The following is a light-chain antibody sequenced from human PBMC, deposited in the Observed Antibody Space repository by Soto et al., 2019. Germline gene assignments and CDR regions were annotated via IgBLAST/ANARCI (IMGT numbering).Light chain of an antibody. Sequence: NFMLTQPHSVSESPGKTLSISCTRSSGSIANNYVQWYQQRPGSAPTTVIYENNQRLSGVPDRFSGSTDGSSNSASLTISGLQTEDEADYYCQSYDSEFVVFGGGTKRTVL. V-gene: IGLV6-57*04. J-gene: IGLJ2*01. CDR3: QSYDSEFVV. CDR1: SGSIANNY. CDR2: ENN.